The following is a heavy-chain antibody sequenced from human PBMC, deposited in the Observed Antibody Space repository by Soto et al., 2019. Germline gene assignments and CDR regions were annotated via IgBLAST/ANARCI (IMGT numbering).Heavy chain of an antibody. CDR3: AREVPYIGYCSSTSCIPFYYYYYMDV. CDR2: ISAYNGNT. D-gene: IGHD2-2*01. CDR1: GYALTSYG. V-gene: IGHV1-18*01. Sequence: ASVKVSSKASGYALTSYGISWVRQAPGQGLEWMGWISAYNGNTNYAQKLQGRVTMTTDTSTSTAYMELRSLRSDDTAVYYCAREVPYIGYCSSTSCIPFYYYYYMDVWGKGTTVTVSS. J-gene: IGHJ6*03.